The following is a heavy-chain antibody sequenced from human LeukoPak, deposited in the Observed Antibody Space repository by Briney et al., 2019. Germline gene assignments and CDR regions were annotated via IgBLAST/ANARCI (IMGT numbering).Heavy chain of an antibody. V-gene: IGHV3-30*03. D-gene: IGHD6-13*01. CDR2: ISYNGSNK. CDR1: GCSFSYYG. J-gene: IGHJ5*02. Sequence: GGSLRLSCAASGCSFSYYGIHWVRQAPGKGLEWLAVISYNGSNKHYADSVKGRFTISRDNPKNTLDLQMNSLRAEDTAIYYCARDLSFSSPYRVENWFGPWGQGTLVTVSS. CDR3: ARDLSFSSPYRVENWFGP.